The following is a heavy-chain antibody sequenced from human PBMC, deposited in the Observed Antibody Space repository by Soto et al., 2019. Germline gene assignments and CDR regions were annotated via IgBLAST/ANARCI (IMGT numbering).Heavy chain of an antibody. D-gene: IGHD1-20*01. J-gene: IGHJ4*02. Sequence: SETLSLSCTVSGVSISSGDYYWSWIRQPPGKGLEWIGYIYYSGSTYYNPSLKSRVTISVDTSKNQFSLKLSSVTAADTAVYYCAREGITGTTDYFDYWGQGTLVTVSS. CDR1: GVSISSGDYY. CDR3: AREGITGTTDYFDY. V-gene: IGHV4-30-4*01. CDR2: IYYSGST.